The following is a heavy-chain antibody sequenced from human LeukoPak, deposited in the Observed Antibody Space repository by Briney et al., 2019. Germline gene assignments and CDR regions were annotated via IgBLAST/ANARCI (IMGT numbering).Heavy chain of an antibody. Sequence: PAETLSLTCTVSGGSISSYYWSWIRQPPGKGLEWIGYIYYSGSTNYNPSLKSRVTISVDTSKNQFSLKLSSLTAADTAVYYCARVVGWLVDTWGQGTLVTVSS. CDR2: IYYSGST. J-gene: IGHJ5*02. D-gene: IGHD2-2*01. CDR3: ARVVGWLVDT. V-gene: IGHV4-59*01. CDR1: GGSISSYY.